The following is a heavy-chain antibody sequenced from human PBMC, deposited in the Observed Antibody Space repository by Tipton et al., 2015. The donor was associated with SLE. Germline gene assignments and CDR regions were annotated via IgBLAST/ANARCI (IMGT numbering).Heavy chain of an antibody. Sequence: SLRLSCAGSGFTFSRYVIKWVRQAPGKGLEWVSQISGSGRSIYYADSVKGRFTISRDNSKNTVYIHMNSLRADDTALYYCASASWNYGFFDYWGQGTLVTVSP. CDR2: ISGSGRSI. CDR3: ASASWNYGFFDY. CDR1: GFTFSRYV. D-gene: IGHD1-7*01. V-gene: IGHV3-48*03. J-gene: IGHJ4*02.